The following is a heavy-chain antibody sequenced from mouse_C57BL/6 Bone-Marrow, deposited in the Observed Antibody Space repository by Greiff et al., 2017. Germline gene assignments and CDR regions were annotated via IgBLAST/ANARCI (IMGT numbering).Heavy chain of an antibody. J-gene: IGHJ2*01. CDR3: ARTSLYDGYPDY. Sequence: VKVVESGPGLVQPSQSLSITCTVSGFSLTSSGVHWVRQSPGKGLEWLGVLWSGGSTDSNAAFISSLSISKDNSKIQVFFKRNSLQADDTAIYYCARTSLYDGYPDYWGQGTTLTVSS. CDR1: GFSLTSSG. V-gene: IGHV2-2*01. CDR2: LWSGGST. D-gene: IGHD2-3*01.